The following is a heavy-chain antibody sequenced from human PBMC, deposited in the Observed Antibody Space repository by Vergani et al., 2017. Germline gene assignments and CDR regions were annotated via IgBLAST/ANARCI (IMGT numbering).Heavy chain of an antibody. CDR1: GDSITNGGFS. Sequence: QLQLQESGSGLVKPSQTLSLTCAVSGDSITNGGFSWNWIRQPPGKGPEWIGYIFPSGNSDYNPSLKNRVSISLDKSKNQFSLWVNSVTAADTAVYFCARVGHYDFWSGRGYYYYYMDVWGKGTTVTVSS. CDR2: IFPSGNS. J-gene: IGHJ6*03. CDR3: ARVGHYDFWSGRGYYYYYMDV. V-gene: IGHV4-30-2*01. D-gene: IGHD3-3*01.